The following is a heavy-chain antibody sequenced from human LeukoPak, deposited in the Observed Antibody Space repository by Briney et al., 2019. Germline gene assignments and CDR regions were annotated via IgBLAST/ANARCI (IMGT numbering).Heavy chain of an antibody. CDR3: SAAAGFGDAFDI. D-gene: IGHD6-13*01. CDR2: ISYDGSNK. CDR1: GFTFSSYA. J-gene: IGHJ3*02. Sequence: GGSLRLSCAASGFTFSSYAMHWVRQAPGKGLEWVAVISYDGSNKYYADSVKGRFTISRDNSKNTLYLQMNSLRAEDTAVYYCSAAAGFGDAFDIWGQGTMVTVSS. V-gene: IGHV3-30-3*01.